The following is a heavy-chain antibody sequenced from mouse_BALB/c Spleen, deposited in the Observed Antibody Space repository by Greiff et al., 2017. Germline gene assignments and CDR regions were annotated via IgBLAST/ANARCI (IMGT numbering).Heavy chain of an antibody. J-gene: IGHJ2*01. CDR2: IDPANGNT. CDR3: ARSGYDYDDY. Sequence: EVKLVESGAELVKPGASVKLSCTASGFTFNDSYMPWVKQSPEQGLEWIGRIDPANGNTNYDPKFQGKATITADTASNTPYLQLSSLTSEDTAVYYCARSGYDYDDYWGQGTTLTVSS. V-gene: IGHV14-3*02. CDR1: GFTFNDSY. D-gene: IGHD2-4*01.